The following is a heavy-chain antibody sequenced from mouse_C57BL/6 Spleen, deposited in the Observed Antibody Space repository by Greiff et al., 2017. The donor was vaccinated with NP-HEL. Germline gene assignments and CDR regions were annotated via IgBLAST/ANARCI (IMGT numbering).Heavy chain of an antibody. D-gene: IGHD2-5*01. Sequence: EVQGVESGGGLVKPGGSLKLSCAASGFTFSSYAMSWVRQTPEKRLEWVATISDGGSYTYYPDNVKGRFTISRDNAKNNLYLQMSHLKSEDTAMYYCAREEEASNYVFFDYWGQGTTLTVSS. J-gene: IGHJ2*01. CDR2: ISDGGSYT. CDR3: AREEEASNYVFFDY. CDR1: GFTFSSYA. V-gene: IGHV5-4*01.